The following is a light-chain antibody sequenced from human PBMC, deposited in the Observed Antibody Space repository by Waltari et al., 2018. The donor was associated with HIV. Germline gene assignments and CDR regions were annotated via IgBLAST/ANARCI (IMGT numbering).Light chain of an antibody. J-gene: IGLJ2*01. CDR3: VSYTEKDTFLL. CDR2: DVT. CDR1: SNDIGTYNF. Sequence: QSALTQPPSASGSPGQSVAISCTGSSNDIGTYNFVSWYQHHPGKAPKLLIYDVTRRPPGIPDRFSGTKSGYTASLTVSDLQVEDEADYYCVSYTEKDTFLLFGGRTKLAV. V-gene: IGLV2-8*01.